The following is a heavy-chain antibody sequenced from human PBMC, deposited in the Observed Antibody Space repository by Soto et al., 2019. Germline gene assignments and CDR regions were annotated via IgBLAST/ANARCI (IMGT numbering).Heavy chain of an antibody. Sequence: QLQESGPGLVKPSETLSLTCSVSGDSINSDKYYWGWIRQPPGKGLEWIGSIYYRGNTYYNPSLHTRVTISLNKSKSQFSLRLTSVTAADSAVYFCARLEGLATISYYFDFWGQGAQVTVSS. V-gene: IGHV4-39*01. D-gene: IGHD3-9*01. CDR2: IYYRGNT. CDR3: ARLEGLATISYYFDF. J-gene: IGHJ4*02. CDR1: GDSINSDKYY.